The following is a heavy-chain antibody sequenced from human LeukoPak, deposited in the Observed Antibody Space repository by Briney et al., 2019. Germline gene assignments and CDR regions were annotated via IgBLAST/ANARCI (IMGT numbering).Heavy chain of an antibody. V-gene: IGHV4-59*01. J-gene: IGHJ4*02. D-gene: IGHD3-10*01. CDR3: ARSVRGVLDY. CDR2: IYYSGST. CDR1: GGSISSYY. Sequence: SEILSLTCTVSGGSISSYYWSWIRQTPGKGLEWIGYIYYSGSTNYNPSLKSRVTISVDTSKNQFSLKLSSVTAADTAVYYCARSVRGVLDYWGQGTLVTVSS.